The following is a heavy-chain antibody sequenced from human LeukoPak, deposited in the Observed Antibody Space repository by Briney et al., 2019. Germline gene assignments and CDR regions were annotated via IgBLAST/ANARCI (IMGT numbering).Heavy chain of an antibody. V-gene: IGHV4-59*01. J-gene: IGHJ4*02. Sequence: PSETLSLTCTVSGGSISSYYWSWIRQPPGKGLEWIGYIYYSGSTNYNPSLKSRVTISVDTSKNQFSLKLSSVTAADTAVYYCARAEGYGDYYDRGQGTLVTVSS. CDR1: GGSISSYY. CDR3: ARAEGYGDYYD. D-gene: IGHD4-17*01. CDR2: IYYSGST.